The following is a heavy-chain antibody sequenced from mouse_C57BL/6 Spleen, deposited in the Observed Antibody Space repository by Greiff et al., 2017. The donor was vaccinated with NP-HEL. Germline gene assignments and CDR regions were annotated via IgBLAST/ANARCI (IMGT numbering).Heavy chain of an antibody. CDR2: IHPSDSDT. CDR3: AVITTVVAKGGTGNWYFDV. CDR1: GYTFTSYW. Sequence: QVQLQQPGAELVKPGASVKVSCKASGYTFTSYWMHWVKQRPGQGLEWIGRIHPSDSDTNYNQKFKGKATLTVDKSSSTAYMQLSSLTSEDSAVYYCAVITTVVAKGGTGNWYFDVWGTGTTVTVSS. V-gene: IGHV1-74*01. D-gene: IGHD1-1*01. J-gene: IGHJ1*03.